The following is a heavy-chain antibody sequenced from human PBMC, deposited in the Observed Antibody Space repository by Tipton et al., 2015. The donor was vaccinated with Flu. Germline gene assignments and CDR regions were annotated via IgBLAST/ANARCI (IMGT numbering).Heavy chain of an antibody. J-gene: IGHJ6*02. CDR1: GGSFSGYN. D-gene: IGHD3-22*01. CDR2: IDHSETA. Sequence: TLSLTCVVSGGSFSGYNGMWVRQRPGKGLEWIGEIDHSETASYTPSLRGRVSMSLDRSKNPLSLKVRSVSAADTAVYYCARSFRVAVIGGLDVWGQGTTVTVSS. CDR3: ARSFRVAVIGGLDV. V-gene: IGHV4-34*01.